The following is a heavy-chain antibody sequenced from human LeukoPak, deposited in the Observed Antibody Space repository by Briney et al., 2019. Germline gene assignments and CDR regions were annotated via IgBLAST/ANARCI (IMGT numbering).Heavy chain of an antibody. D-gene: IGHD1-1*01. Sequence: SETLSLTCAVYGGSFSGYYWSWIRQPPGKGLEWIGEINHSGSTNYNPSLKSRVTISVDTSKNQFSLKLSSVTAADTAVYYCARGWRWGRWFDPRGQGTLVTVSS. CDR1: GGSFSGYY. CDR3: ARGWRWGRWFDP. V-gene: IGHV4-34*01. J-gene: IGHJ5*02. CDR2: INHSGST.